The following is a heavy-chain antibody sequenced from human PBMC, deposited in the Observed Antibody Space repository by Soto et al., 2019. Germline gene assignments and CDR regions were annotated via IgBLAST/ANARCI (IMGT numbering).Heavy chain of an antibody. D-gene: IGHD3-22*01. CDR1: GFTFSSYA. V-gene: IGHV3-23*01. CDR3: AKLSSDYFSPLSNQAFDY. J-gene: IGHJ4*02. CDR2: ISGSGGST. Sequence: GGSLRLSCAASGFTFSSYAMSWVRQAPGKGLEWVSAISGSGGSTYYADSVKGRFTISRDNSKNTLYLQMNSLRAEDTAVYYCAKLSSDYFSPLSNQAFDYWGQGTLVTVSS.